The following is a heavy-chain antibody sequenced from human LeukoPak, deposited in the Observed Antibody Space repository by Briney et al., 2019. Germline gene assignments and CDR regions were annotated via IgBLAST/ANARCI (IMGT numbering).Heavy chain of an antibody. CDR3: ARDPGWSSFDI. V-gene: IGHV3-7*03. Sequence: GGSLRLSCVASGFSFTSYWMSWVRQAPGKDLEFVTNINQDAATTNYVDSVKGRFTISRDNAENSLYLQMSSLRAEDTALYYCARDPGWSSFDIWGQGIMVTVSS. CDR1: GFSFTSYW. D-gene: IGHD2-15*01. CDR2: INQDAATT. J-gene: IGHJ3*02.